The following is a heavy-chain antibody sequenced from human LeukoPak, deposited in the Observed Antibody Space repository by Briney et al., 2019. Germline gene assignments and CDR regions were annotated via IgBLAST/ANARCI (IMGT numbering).Heavy chain of an antibody. CDR3: ATSQYSGSYSFDY. J-gene: IGHJ4*02. CDR2: FDPEDGET. CDR1: GYTLTELS. D-gene: IGHD1-26*01. V-gene: IGHV1-24*01. Sequence: ASVKVSCKVSGYTLTELSMHWVRQAPGKGLEWMGGFDPEDGETIYAQKFQGGVTMTEDTSTDTAYMELSSLRSEDTAVYYCATSQYSGSYSFDYWGQGTLVTVSS.